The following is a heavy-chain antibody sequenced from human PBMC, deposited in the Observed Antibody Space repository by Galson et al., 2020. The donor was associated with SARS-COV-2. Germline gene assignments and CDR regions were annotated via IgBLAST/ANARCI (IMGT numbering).Heavy chain of an antibody. CDR1: GFTFEDYA. V-gene: IGHV3-9*01. J-gene: IGHJ4*02. Sequence: GGSLRLSCAAAGFTFEDYAMHWVRQAPGMGLEWVAGISWNSGTAGYADSVKGRFTISRDNAKNSLYLQINSLRAEDTALYYCAKVRVTGIFIWGYFDNWGQGTQVTVSS. D-gene: IGHD3-3*01. CDR3: AKVRVTGIFIWGYFDN. CDR2: ISWNSGTA.